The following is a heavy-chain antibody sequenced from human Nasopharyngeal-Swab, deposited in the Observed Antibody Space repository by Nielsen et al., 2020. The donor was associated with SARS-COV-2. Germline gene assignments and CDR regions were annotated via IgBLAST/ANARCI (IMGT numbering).Heavy chain of an antibody. Sequence: ASVKASCKVSGYIITELSMHRVRQAAGKGLEWMGGFDPEDGETIYAQKFQGRVTMTEDTSTDTAYMELSSLRSEDTAVYYCATAPPVAGIGYWFDPWGQGTLVTVSS. J-gene: IGHJ5*02. D-gene: IGHD6-19*01. CDR3: ATAPPVAGIGYWFDP. CDR2: FDPEDGET. V-gene: IGHV1-24*01. CDR1: GYIITELS.